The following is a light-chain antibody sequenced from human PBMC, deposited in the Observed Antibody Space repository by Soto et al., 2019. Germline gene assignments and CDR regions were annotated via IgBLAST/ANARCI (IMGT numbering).Light chain of an antibody. CDR3: NCYTSSINPFYV. CDR2: DVS. Sequence: QSVLTQPASVSGAPGQSITISCSGTSSDVGGYNYVSWYQQHPGKAPKLMIYDVSNRPSGVSNRFSGSKSGNTASLTISGLQAEDEADYYCNCYTSSINPFYVFGSGTKVTVL. CDR1: SSDVGGYNY. V-gene: IGLV2-14*01. J-gene: IGLJ1*01.